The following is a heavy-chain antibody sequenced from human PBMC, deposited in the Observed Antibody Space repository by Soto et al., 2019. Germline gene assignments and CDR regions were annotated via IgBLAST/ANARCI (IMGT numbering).Heavy chain of an antibody. V-gene: IGHV3-30*18. D-gene: IGHD6-6*01. Sequence: QVQLVESGGGVVQPGRSVRLSCAASGFTFSSYGMHWVRQAPGKGLEWVAVISYDGNNKYYADSVKGRFTISRDNSKNTLDLQMDSMRAEDTAVYYCAKTYRSISSFSCFDFWGQGSLVTVSS. J-gene: IGHJ4*02. CDR2: ISYDGNNK. CDR1: GFTFSSYG. CDR3: AKTYRSISSFSCFDF.